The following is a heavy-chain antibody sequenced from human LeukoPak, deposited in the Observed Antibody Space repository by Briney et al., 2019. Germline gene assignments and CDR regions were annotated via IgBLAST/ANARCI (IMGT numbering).Heavy chain of an antibody. D-gene: IGHD3-16*02. CDR2: IKSKTDGGTT. V-gene: IGHV3-15*01. CDR3: TTFNYVWGSYQDY. Sequence: PGGSLRLSCAASGFTFSNAWMSWVRQASGKGLEWVGRIKSKTDGGTTDYAAPVKGRFTISRDDSKNTLYLQMNSLKAEDTAVYYCTTFNYVWGSYQDYWGQGTLVTVSS. J-gene: IGHJ4*02. CDR1: GFTFSNAW.